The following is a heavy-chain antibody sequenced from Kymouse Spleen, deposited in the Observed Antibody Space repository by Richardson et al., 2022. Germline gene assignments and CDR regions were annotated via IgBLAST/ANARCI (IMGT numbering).Heavy chain of an antibody. D-gene: IGHD6-6*01. CDR1: GGSFSGYY. CDR2: INHSGST. J-gene: IGHJ4*02. V-gene: IGHV4-34*01. CDR3: ARKKYSSSPPTLTT. Sequence: QVQLQQWGAGLLKPSETLSLTCAVYGGSFSGYYWSWIRQPPGKGLEWIGEINHSGSTNYNPSLKSRVTISVDTSKNQFSLKLSSVTAADTAVYYCARKKYSSSPPTLTTGAREPWSPSPQ.